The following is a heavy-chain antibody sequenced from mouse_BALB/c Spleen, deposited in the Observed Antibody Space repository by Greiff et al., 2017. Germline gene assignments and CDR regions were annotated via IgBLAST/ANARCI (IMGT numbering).Heavy chain of an antibody. CDR1: GFTFNTYA. J-gene: IGHJ4*01. CDR3: ARDLLLQRNYYAMDY. CDR2: IRSKSNNYAT. V-gene: IGHV10-1*02. Sequence: EVMLVESGGGLVQPKGSLKLSCAASGFTFNTYAMNWVRQAPGKGLEWVARIRSKSNNYATYYADSVKDRFTISRDNAKNTLYLEMSSLRSEDTAMYYCARDLLLQRNYYAMDYWGQGTSVTVSS. D-gene: IGHD1-1*01.